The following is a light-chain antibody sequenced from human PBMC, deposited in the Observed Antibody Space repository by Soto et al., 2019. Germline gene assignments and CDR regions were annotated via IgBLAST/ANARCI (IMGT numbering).Light chain of an antibody. Sequence: QSALTQPASVSGSPGQSITISCTGTSSDVSGYNYVSWYQQHPGKAPKLMIYEVSNRPSGVSNRFSGSKSGNTASLTISGLQAEDEADYYCSSYTSSLEVFGGGTKLTVL. CDR2: EVS. CDR1: SSDVSGYNY. V-gene: IGLV2-14*01. CDR3: SSYTSSLEV. J-gene: IGLJ2*01.